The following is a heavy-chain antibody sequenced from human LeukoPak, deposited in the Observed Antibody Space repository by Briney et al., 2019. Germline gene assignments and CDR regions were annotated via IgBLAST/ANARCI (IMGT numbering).Heavy chain of an antibody. CDR2: ISSSSSYI. V-gene: IGHV3-21*01. CDR3: ARDQNPVPFDY. CDR1: GFTFSSYS. J-gene: IGHJ4*02. Sequence: GGSLRLSCAASGFTFSSYSMNWVRQAPGKGLEWVSSISSSSSYIYYADSVKGRFTISRDNAKNSLYLQTNSLRAEDTAVYYCARDQNPVPFDYWGQGTLVTVSS. D-gene: IGHD4-17*01.